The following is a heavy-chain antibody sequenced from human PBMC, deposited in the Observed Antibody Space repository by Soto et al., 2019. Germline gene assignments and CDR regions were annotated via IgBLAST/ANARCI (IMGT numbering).Heavy chain of an antibody. J-gene: IGHJ6*02. CDR1: VFTFSSYG. CDR3: AKDPSSSWYSKFHYYYGMDV. D-gene: IGHD6-13*01. Sequence: GGSLRLSCAASVFTFSSYGMHWVRQAPGKGLEWVAVISYDGSNKYYADSVKGRFTISRDNSKNTLYLQMDSLRAEDTAVYYSAKDPSSSWYSKFHYYYGMDVWGQGTTVTVSS. CDR2: ISYDGSNK. V-gene: IGHV3-30*18.